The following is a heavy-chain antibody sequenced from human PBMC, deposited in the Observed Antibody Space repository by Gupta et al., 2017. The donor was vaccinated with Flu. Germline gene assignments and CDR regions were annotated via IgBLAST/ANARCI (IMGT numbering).Heavy chain of an antibody. CDR1: GYTFTSYG. Sequence: QVQLVQSGAEVKKPGASVKVSCKASGYTFTSYGISWVRQAPGQGLEWMGWISAYNGNTNYAQKLQGRVTMTTDTSTSTAYMELRSLRSDDTAVYYCARVYHGFIAAAGTRADFDYWGQGTLVTVSS. J-gene: IGHJ4*02. CDR3: ARVYHGFIAAAGTRADFDY. CDR2: ISAYNGNT. D-gene: IGHD6-13*01. V-gene: IGHV1-18*01.